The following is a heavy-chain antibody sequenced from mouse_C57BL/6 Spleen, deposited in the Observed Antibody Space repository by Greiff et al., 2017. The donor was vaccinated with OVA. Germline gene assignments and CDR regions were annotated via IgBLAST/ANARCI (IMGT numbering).Heavy chain of an antibody. Sequence: EVMLVESGGGLVKPGGSLKLSCAASGFTFSSYAMSWVRQTPEKRLEWVATISDGGSYTYYPDNVKGRFTISRDNAKNNLYLQRSHLKYEDTAMYYCARERGNYGYYFDDWGQGTTLTVSP. J-gene: IGHJ2*01. V-gene: IGHV5-4*01. D-gene: IGHD2-1*01. CDR1: GFTFSSYA. CDR2: ISDGGSYT. CDR3: ARERGNYGYYFDD.